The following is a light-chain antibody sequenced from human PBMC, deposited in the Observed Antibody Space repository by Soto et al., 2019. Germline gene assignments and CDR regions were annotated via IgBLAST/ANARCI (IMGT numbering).Light chain of an antibody. CDR2: TAS. CDR3: QQYHSWT. J-gene: IGKJ1*01. Sequence: DIQMTQSPSTLAASVGDRVTIICRASQSISSWMAWYQQKPGKAPKLLIYTASSLQSGVPSRFSGSGSGTEFTLTISSLQPDDFATYYCQQYHSWTFGQGTKVDIK. CDR1: QSISSW. V-gene: IGKV1-5*03.